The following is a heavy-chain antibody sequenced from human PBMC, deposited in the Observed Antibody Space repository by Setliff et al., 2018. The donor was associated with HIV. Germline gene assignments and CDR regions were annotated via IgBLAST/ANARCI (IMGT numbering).Heavy chain of an antibody. CDR2: IFPGDSET. CDR1: GYSFPNDW. V-gene: IGHV5-51*01. D-gene: IGHD3-9*01. CDR3: TRHPLRPGIAGYFYFVDV. J-gene: IGHJ6*03. Sequence: PGESLKISCKDSGYSFPNDWIGWVRQMPGKGLERVAIIFPGDSETRYSPSFEGQVTISADRSINTVYLQWSSLRASDTDIYYCTRHPLRPGIAGYFYFVDVWGTGTTVTVSS.